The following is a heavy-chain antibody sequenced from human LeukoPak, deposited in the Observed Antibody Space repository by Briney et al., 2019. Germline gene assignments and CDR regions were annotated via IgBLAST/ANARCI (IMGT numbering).Heavy chain of an antibody. V-gene: IGHV4-59*01. J-gene: IGHJ5*02. D-gene: IGHD2-21*01. CDR1: GDSMRGYY. CDR3: AKDAVSPGEVFFDP. Sequence: SETLSLTCTVSGDSMRGYYWSWIRQTPGGGLEWIGYFYYTGLTRSNPSLKSRVTIAGDTSKNQFSLSLTSMTAADTAIYYCAKDAVSPGEVFFDPWGPGILVTVSS. CDR2: FYYTGLT.